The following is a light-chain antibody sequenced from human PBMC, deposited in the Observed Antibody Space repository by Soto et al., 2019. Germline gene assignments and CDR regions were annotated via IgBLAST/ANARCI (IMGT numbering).Light chain of an antibody. CDR3: QQYSKLPLT. V-gene: IGKV3-15*01. Sequence: TVMAESPAIMSVSPGESATLSCRASQSVNSNYLAWYQQHPGQTPRLLIYGISTRATGIPARFSGSGSGTEFSLTISSLQSEDFAVYYCQQYSKLPLTFGQGTRLEI. J-gene: IGKJ5*01. CDR1: QSVNSN. CDR2: GIS.